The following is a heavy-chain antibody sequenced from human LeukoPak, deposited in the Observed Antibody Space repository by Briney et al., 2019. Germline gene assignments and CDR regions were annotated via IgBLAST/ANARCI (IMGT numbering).Heavy chain of an antibody. J-gene: IGHJ5*02. CDR1: GYTFTGYY. Sequence: GASVKVSCKASGYTFTGYYMHWVRQAPGQGLEWMGWINPNSGGTNYAQKFQGRVTMTRDTSISTAYMELSSLRSEDTAVYYCARVAAPGTGDWFDPWGQGTLVTVSS. CDR2: INPNSGGT. CDR3: ARVAAPGTGDWFDP. V-gene: IGHV1-2*02. D-gene: IGHD6-13*01.